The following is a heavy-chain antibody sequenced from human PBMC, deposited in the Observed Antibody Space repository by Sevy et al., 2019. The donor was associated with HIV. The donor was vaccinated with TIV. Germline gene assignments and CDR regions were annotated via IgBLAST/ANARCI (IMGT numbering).Heavy chain of an antibody. D-gene: IGHD3-22*01. J-gene: IGHJ3*02. V-gene: IGHV3-23*01. Sequence: GGSLRLSCKPSGFTFANYAMNWVRQAPGKGLEWVSTIYGTGGVTYYADSVKGRFTISRDNSKNPLYLQMNSLRTEDTAIYYCAGARFDSSGSFDAFDIWGQGTMVTVS. CDR1: GFTFANYA. CDR3: AGARFDSSGSFDAFDI. CDR2: IYGTGGVT.